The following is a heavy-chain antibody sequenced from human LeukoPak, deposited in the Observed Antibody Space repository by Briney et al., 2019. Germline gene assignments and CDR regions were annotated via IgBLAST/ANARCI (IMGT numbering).Heavy chain of an antibody. CDR3: ARAPYYYDSSGYYRDDAFDI. Sequence: GSLRLSCAASGFTFSSYEMNWVRQPPGKGLEWIGSIYYSGSTYYNPSLKSRVTISVDTSKNQFSLKLSSVTAADTAVYYCARAPYYYDSSGYYRDDAFDIWGQGTMVTVSS. CDR2: IYYSGST. V-gene: IGHV4-39*07. D-gene: IGHD3-22*01. J-gene: IGHJ3*02. CDR1: GFTFSSYE.